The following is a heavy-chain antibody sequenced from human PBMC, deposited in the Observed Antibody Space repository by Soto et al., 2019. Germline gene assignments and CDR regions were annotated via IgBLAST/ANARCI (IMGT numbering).Heavy chain of an antibody. D-gene: IGHD3-10*01. CDR1: GGTFSSYA. V-gene: IGHV1-69*13. J-gene: IGHJ5*02. Sequence: ASVKVSCKASGGTFSSYAISWVRQAPGQGLEWMGGIIPIFGTANYAQKFQGRVTITADESTSTAYMELSSLRSEDTAVYYCARSPSLGSGCYVRATWFDPWGQGTLVTVSP. CDR2: IIPIFGTA. CDR3: ARSPSLGSGCYVRATWFDP.